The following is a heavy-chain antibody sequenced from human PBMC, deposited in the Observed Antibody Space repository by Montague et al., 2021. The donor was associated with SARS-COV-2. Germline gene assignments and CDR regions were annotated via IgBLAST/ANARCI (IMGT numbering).Heavy chain of an antibody. CDR1: GGSISSASFY. D-gene: IGHD1-7*01. Sequence: TLSLTCTVSGGSISSASFYWTWIRQSAGKGLEWIGRIQARGITNYXXXLKSRVAMSVDTSKNQFSLSLNSVTAADTATYFCARVPNWNYVPDYWGQGALVTVSA. CDR3: ARVPNWNYVPDY. CDR2: IQARGIT. J-gene: IGHJ4*02. V-gene: IGHV4-61*02.